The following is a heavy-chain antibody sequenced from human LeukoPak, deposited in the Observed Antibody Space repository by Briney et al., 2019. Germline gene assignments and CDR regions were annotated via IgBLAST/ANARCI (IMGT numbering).Heavy chain of an antibody. CDR1: GFTVSSNF. CDR2: IYSGGST. V-gene: IGHV3-53*01. D-gene: IGHD1-26*01. J-gene: IGHJ4*02. CDR3: ASGATSDFDY. Sequence: GGSLRLSCAASGFTVSSNFMSWVRQAPGKGPEWVSVIYSGGSTYYADSVKGRFTISRDNSKNTLYLQMNSLRAEDTAVYYCASGATSDFDYWGQGTLVTVSS.